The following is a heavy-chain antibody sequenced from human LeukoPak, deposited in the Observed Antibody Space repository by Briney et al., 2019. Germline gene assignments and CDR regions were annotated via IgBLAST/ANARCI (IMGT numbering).Heavy chain of an antibody. V-gene: IGHV3-48*01. J-gene: IGHJ4*02. D-gene: IGHD2-2*02. Sequence: GGSLRLSCAVSGFTFSSYSMNWVRQAPGKGLEWVSYISSSSSTIYYADSVKGRFTISRDNAKNSLYLQMNSLRAEDTAVYYCARLYHVWGQGTLVTVSS. CDR3: ARLYHV. CDR2: ISSSSSTI. CDR1: GFTFSSYS.